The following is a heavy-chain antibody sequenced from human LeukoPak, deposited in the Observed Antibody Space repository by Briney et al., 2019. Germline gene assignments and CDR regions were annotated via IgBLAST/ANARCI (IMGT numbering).Heavy chain of an antibody. J-gene: IGHJ4*02. CDR1: GYSISSGYY. Sequence: SETLSLTCAVSGYSISSGYYWGWIRQPPGKGLEWIGSIYHSGSTYYNPSLKSRVTISVDTSKNQFSLKLSSVTAADTAMYYCARHASGYYGSGSSPPFDYWGRGTLVTVSS. D-gene: IGHD3-10*01. CDR3: ARHASGYYGSGSSPPFDY. V-gene: IGHV4-38-2*01. CDR2: IYHSGST.